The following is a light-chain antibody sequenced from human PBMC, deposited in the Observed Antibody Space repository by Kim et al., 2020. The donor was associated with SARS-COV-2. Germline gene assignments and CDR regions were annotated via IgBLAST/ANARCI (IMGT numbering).Light chain of an antibody. J-gene: IGLJ3*02. CDR3: NSYVGSNTWV. V-gene: IGLV2-14*03. CDR1: SSDVGGYNS. CDR2: AVH. Sequence: GQSITRSCTGTSSDVGGYNSVSWYQQHPGRAPKLMIYAVHKRPSGISNRFSGSKSGNTASLTVSGLQAEDEADYYCNSYVGSNTWVFGGGTQLTVL.